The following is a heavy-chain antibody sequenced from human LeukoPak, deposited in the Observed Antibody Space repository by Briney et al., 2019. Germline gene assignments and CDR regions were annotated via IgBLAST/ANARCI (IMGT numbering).Heavy chain of an antibody. CDR1: GYSISSGYY. D-gene: IGHD4-17*01. Sequence: SETLSLTCTVSGYSISSGYYWGWIRQPPGKGLEWIGYISYIGSTNYNPSLKSRVTISVDTSKKQFSLKLSSVTAADTAVYYCARDPTTVTKGLDIWGQGTMVTVSS. CDR2: ISYIGST. J-gene: IGHJ3*02. CDR3: ARDPTTVTKGLDI. V-gene: IGHV4-61*01.